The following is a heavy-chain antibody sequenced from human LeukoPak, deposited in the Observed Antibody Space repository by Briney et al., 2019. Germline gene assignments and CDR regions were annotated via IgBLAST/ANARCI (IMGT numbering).Heavy chain of an antibody. J-gene: IGHJ3*02. CDR2: ISSSSSYI. D-gene: IGHD3-9*01. CDR1: GFTFSSYS. V-gene: IGHV3-21*04. CDR3: AKDRAGSRYFDWLEGTFDI. Sequence: GGSLRLSCAASGFTFSSYSMNWVRQAPGKGLEWVSSISSSSSYIYYADSVKGRFTISRDNAKNSLYLQMNSLRAEDTAVYYCAKDRAGSRYFDWLEGTFDIWGQGTMVTVSS.